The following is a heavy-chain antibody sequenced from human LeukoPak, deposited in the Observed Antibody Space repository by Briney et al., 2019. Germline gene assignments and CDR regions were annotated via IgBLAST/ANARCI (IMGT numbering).Heavy chain of an antibody. CDR1: GASISGYY. V-gene: IGHV4-59*01. CDR2: ISYSGST. D-gene: IGHD4-23*01. CDR3: ARGSSVVTPD. J-gene: IGHJ4*02. Sequence: PSETLSLTCAVSGASISGYYWSWIRQPPGKGLEWIGYISYSGSTNYNPSLKSRVTMSVDASKNQFSLKLSSVTAADTAVYYCARGSSVVTPDWGQGTLVTVFS.